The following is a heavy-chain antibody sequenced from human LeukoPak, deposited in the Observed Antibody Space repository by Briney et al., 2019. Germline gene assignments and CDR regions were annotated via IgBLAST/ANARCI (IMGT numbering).Heavy chain of an antibody. CDR2: INPSGGST. V-gene: IGHV1-46*01. J-gene: IGHJ4*02. CDR1: GYTFTSYY. D-gene: IGHD3-22*01. CDR3: ARAYYHDSSDYYFPLDY. Sequence: GASVKVSCKASGYTFTSYYMHWVRQAPGQGLEWMGIINPSGGSTSYAQKFQGRVTMTRDTSTSTVYMELSSLRSEDTAVYYCARAYYHDSSDYYFPLDYGGQGTLVTVSA.